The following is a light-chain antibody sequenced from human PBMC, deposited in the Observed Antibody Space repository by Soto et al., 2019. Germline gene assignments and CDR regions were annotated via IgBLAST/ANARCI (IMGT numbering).Light chain of an antibody. Sequence: EIVLTQSPGTLSLSSGERATLSCRASQSVGSYLAWYHQKPGQAPRLLIYAASARATGGPDRFSGSGSGTDFTLTISRLEPEDFAVYYCQQYESSPRTFGQGTKVEIK. CDR2: AAS. CDR3: QQYESSPRT. J-gene: IGKJ1*01. CDR1: QSVGSY. V-gene: IGKV3-20*01.